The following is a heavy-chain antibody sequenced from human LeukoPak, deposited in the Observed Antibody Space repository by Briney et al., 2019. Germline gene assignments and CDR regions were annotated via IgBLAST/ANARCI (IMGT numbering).Heavy chain of an antibody. V-gene: IGHV3-23*01. D-gene: IGHD5-18*01. CDR1: GFTFSSYA. CDR3: AKGPAMVSGMDV. CDR2: ISGSGGST. J-gene: IGHJ6*02. Sequence: GGSLRLSRAASGFTFSSYAMSWVRQAPGKGLEWVSAISGSGGSTYYADSVKGRFTISRDNSKNTLYLQMNSLRAEDTAVYYCAKGPAMVSGMDVWGQGTTVTVSS.